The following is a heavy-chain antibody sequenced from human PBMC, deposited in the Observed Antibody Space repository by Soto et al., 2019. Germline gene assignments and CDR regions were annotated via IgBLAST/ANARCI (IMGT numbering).Heavy chain of an antibody. CDR2: IKQDGSEK. J-gene: IGHJ4*02. CDR3: ARGGYGDPALDY. Sequence: LRHWYGAAGGTIVDLCVRWVRQAQGKGLEWVANIKQDGSEKYYVDSVKGRFTISRDNAKNSLYLQMNSLRAEDTVVYDCARGGYGDPALDYRLQGTPVPGTS. CDR1: GGTIVDLC. D-gene: IGHD5-12*01. V-gene: IGHV3-7*01.